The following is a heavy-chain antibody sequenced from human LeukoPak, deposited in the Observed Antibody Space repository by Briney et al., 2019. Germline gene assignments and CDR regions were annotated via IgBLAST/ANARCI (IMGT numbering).Heavy chain of an antibody. CDR3: ARHIVVVTAKGYYYYYYMDV. CDR2: IFYSGST. V-gene: IGHV4-39*07. J-gene: IGHJ6*03. Sequence: SETLSLTCTVSSGSISTSNYYWGWVRQPPGKALEWIGNIFYSGSTYYSPSLKSRVTISVDTSKNQFSLKLSSVTAADTAVYYCARHIVVVTAKGYYYYYYMDVWGKGTTVTISS. D-gene: IGHD2-21*02. CDR1: SGSISTSNYY.